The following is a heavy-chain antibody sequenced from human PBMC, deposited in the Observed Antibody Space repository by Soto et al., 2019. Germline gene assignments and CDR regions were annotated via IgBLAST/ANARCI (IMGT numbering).Heavy chain of an antibody. CDR3: ARESRGGGFLDTYYFDY. CDR2: IYYSGST. J-gene: IGHJ4*02. V-gene: IGHV4-31*03. Sequence: SETLSLTCTVSGGSISSGGYYWSGIRQHPGKGLEWIGYIYYSGSTYYNPSLKSRVTISVDTSKNQFSLKLSSVTAADTAVYYCARESRGGGFLDTYYFDYWGQGTLVTVSS. CDR1: GGSISSGGYY. D-gene: IGHD3-10*01.